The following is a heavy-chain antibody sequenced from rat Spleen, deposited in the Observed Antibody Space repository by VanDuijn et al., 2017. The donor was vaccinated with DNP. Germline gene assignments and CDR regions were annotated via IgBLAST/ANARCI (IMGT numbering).Heavy chain of an antibody. D-gene: IGHD4-1*01. J-gene: IGHJ2*01. CDR3: VTGGSYYFDY. CDR1: GFTFSDYA. V-gene: IGHV5-17*01. Sequence: EVQLVESGGGLVQPGRSLKLSCAASGFTFSDYAMAWVRQAPKKGLEWVATISYDGSRTYYRDSVKGRFTISRDNAKSTLYLQMDSLRSEDTAPYYCVTGGSYYFDYWGQGVMVTVSS. CDR2: ISYDGSRT.